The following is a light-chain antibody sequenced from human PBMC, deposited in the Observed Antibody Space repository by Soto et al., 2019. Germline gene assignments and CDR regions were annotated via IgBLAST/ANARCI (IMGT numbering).Light chain of an antibody. CDR1: SSDVGAHNY. CDR3: SSYISGSTLV. Sequence: QSALTQPASVSGSPGQSITIACTGTSSDVGAHNYVSWYQQHPGKAPKLMIYGVSVRPSGVSSRFSGSKSGNTASLTISGLQAEDEADYYCSSYISGSTLVFGGGTKLTVL. CDR2: GVS. V-gene: IGLV2-14*03. J-gene: IGLJ2*01.